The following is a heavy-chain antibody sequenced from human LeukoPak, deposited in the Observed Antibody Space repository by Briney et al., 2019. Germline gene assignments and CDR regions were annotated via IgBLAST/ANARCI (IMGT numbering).Heavy chain of an antibody. CDR2: ISWNSGSI. Sequence: QPGGSLRLSCAASGFTFDDYAMHWVRQAPGKGLEWVSGISWNSGSIGYADSVKGRFTISRDNAKNSLYLQMNSLRAEDMALYYCAKSPSGSGWYYFDYWGQGTLVTVSS. CDR1: GFTFDDYA. CDR3: AKSPSGSGWYYFDY. J-gene: IGHJ4*02. V-gene: IGHV3-9*03. D-gene: IGHD6-19*01.